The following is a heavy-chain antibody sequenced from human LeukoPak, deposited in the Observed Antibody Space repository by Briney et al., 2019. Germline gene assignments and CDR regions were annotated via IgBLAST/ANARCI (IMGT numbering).Heavy chain of an antibody. CDR3: ARGTSIWGSYRSDALDI. V-gene: IGHV4-38-2*01. CDR2: IYYSVST. J-gene: IGHJ3*02. D-gene: IGHD3-16*02. Sequence: PSETLSLTCAVSGYSISSGYYWGWIRQAPGKGLEWIGSIYYSVSTYYNPSLKSRVTTSVDTSKNQVSLKLSAVTAADTALYYCARGTSIWGSYRSDALDIWGQGTMVTVSS. CDR1: GYSISSGYY.